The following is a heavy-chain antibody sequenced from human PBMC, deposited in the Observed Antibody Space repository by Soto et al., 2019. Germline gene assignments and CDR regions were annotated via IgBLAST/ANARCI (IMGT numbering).Heavy chain of an antibody. V-gene: IGHV4-59*01. CDR3: ARNTAGYSSIWPFDY. CDR1: CGSISSYY. J-gene: IGHJ4*02. CDR2: IYYNGST. Sequence: SETLSLTCTVSCGSISSYYWSPIRQPPGKRMESIGYIYYNGSTNDNRSLKSGVTISVETSKTQFSLKLSSVTAADTAVYYCARNTAGYSSIWPFDYGRQGALVTVS. D-gene: IGHD6-13*01.